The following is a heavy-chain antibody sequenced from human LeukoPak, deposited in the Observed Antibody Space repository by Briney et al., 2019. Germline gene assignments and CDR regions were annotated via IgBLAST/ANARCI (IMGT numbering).Heavy chain of an antibody. CDR2: ISAYNGNT. CDR3: ARDYYYYDSSGYPDY. D-gene: IGHD3-22*01. CDR1: GYTFTSYG. V-gene: IGHV1-18*01. J-gene: IGHJ4*02. Sequence: ASVKVSCKASGYTFTSYGISWARQAPGQGLEWMGWISAYNGNTNYAQKLQGRVTMTTDTSTSTAYMELRSLRSDDTAVYYCARDYYYYDSSGYPDYWGQGTLVTVSS.